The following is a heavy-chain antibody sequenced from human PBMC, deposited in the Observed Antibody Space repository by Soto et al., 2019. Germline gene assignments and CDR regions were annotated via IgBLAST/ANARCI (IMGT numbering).Heavy chain of an antibody. D-gene: IGHD3-22*01. J-gene: IGHJ5*02. CDR3: AKSHYDSSGYYIINH. CDR2: FCYTGST. V-gene: IGHV4-59*01. CDR1: GGSISGRC. Sequence: SETLSLTCTVSGGSISGRCWSWVRQSPGKGLEWIGYFCYTGSTNYNPSLKSRVTISVDRSKTQCSLKLTSVTAADTAVYYCAKSHYDSSGYYIINHWGQGTLVTVSS.